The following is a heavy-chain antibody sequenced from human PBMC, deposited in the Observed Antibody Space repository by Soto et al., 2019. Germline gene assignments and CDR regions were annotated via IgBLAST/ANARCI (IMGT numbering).Heavy chain of an antibody. CDR2: IIPIFGTA. V-gene: IGHV1-69*13. CDR1: GGTFSSYA. J-gene: IGHJ6*02. D-gene: IGHD2-2*01. Sequence: SVKVSCKASGGTFSSYAISWVRQAPGQGLEWMGGIIPIFGTANYAQKFQGRVTITADESTSTAYMELSSLRSEDTAVYYCAREDIVLVPAAMQVDYYYGMDVWGQGTTVTVSS. CDR3: AREDIVLVPAAMQVDYYYGMDV.